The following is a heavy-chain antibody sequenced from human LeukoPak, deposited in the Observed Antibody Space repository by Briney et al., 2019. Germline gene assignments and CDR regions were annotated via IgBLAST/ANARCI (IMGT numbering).Heavy chain of an antibody. CDR1: GSSFSDHY. Sequence: PGGSLRLPCAASGSSFSDHYMDWVRQAPGKGLEWVGRIRKGDDSYITQYAASVKDRFIISRDDSKSSLYLQMNSLKTEDTAVYFCARVYSSGWEVSDYWGQGTLVAVSS. V-gene: IGHV3-72*01. CDR3: ARVYSSGWEVSDY. D-gene: IGHD6-19*01. CDR2: IRKGDDSYIT. J-gene: IGHJ4*02.